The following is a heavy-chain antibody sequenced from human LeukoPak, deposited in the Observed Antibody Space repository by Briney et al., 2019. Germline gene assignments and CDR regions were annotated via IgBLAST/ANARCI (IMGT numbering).Heavy chain of an antibody. CDR3: ATGSGFFGYYYYYMDV. V-gene: IGHV1-24*01. D-gene: IGHD3-10*01. CDR1: GYTLTGLS. CDR2: SDTGDGET. Sequence: ASVKVSCKVSGYTLTGLSMHWVRQAPGKGLEWMGVSDTGDGETIYAQKFQGRVTMTEDTSTDTAYMEVSSLTSEDTAVYYCATGSGFFGYYYYYMDVWGKGTTVTVSS. J-gene: IGHJ6*03.